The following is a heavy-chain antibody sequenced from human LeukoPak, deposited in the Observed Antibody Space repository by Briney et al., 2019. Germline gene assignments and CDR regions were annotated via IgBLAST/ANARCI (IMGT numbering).Heavy chain of an antibody. D-gene: IGHD3-3*01. CDR3: ATSKEGFLEYDY. J-gene: IGHJ4*02. V-gene: IGHV1-2*02. Sequence: ASVKVSCKASGYTFTSYGISWVRQAPGQGLEWMGWISANSGGTNYAQKFRGRVTMTRDTSISTAYMELSRLRSDDTAVYYCATSKEGFLEYDYWGQGTLVTVSS. CDR2: ISANSGGT. CDR1: GYTFTSYG.